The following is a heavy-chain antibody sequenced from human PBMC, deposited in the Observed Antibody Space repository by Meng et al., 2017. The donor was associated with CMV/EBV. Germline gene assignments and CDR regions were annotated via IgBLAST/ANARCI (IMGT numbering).Heavy chain of an antibody. Sequence: QLVQSGAEVKKPGSSVKVSCQTSGYRFSDHYMHWVRQAPGQGLEWMGWIYPNSGGTHYAQKFQDRVTMTRDTSISTVYMELSRLTSDDTAVYYCVRDHNWGPDYWGQGTLVTVSS. CDR2: IYPNSGGT. CDR1: GYRFSDHY. CDR3: VRDHNWGPDY. V-gene: IGHV1-2*02. J-gene: IGHJ4*02. D-gene: IGHD1-1*01.